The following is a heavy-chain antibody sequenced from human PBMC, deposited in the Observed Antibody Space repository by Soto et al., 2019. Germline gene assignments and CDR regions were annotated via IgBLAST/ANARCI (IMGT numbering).Heavy chain of an antibody. Sequence: QVQLQESGPGLVKPSQTLSLTCTVSGGSISSGGYYWSWIRQHPGKGLEWIGYIYYSGSNYYNPSLKSRVTISVDTSKNQFSLKLSSVTAADTAVYYCARVQSLGELSFGEPAFDIWGQGTMVTVSS. D-gene: IGHD3-16*02. CDR3: ARVQSLGELSFGEPAFDI. V-gene: IGHV4-31*03. CDR2: IYYSGSN. CDR1: GGSISSGGYY. J-gene: IGHJ3*02.